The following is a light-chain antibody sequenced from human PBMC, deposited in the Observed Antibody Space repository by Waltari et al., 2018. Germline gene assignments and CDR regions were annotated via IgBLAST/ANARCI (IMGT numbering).Light chain of an antibody. J-gene: IGLJ3*02. Sequence: QSVVTQPPSASGTLGQRVTILCSGTSFNIRRSHVHCYQHHPRPAPTLLIYRDNQRPSGVPDRFSGSRSGTSASLAISGLRSVDEADYYCAVWDDSLSAWVFGGGTSLTVL. CDR1: SFNIRRSH. V-gene: IGLV1-47*01. CDR2: RDN. CDR3: AVWDDSLSAWV.